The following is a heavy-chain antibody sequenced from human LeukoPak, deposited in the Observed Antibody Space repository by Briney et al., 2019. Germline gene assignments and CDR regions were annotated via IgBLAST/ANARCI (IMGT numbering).Heavy chain of an antibody. J-gene: IGHJ4*02. CDR2: IRDKANSYTT. V-gene: IGHV3-72*01. CDR1: GFTFTYHY. Sequence: GGSLRLSCAASGFTFTYHYMDWVRQAPGKGLEWVGRIRDKANSYTTEYAASVRGRFTISRDDSKDSLCLQMNSLKTEDTAVYYCAREEFSDFVPYFWGQGTLLTVSS. D-gene: IGHD2-21*02. CDR3: AREEFSDFVPYF.